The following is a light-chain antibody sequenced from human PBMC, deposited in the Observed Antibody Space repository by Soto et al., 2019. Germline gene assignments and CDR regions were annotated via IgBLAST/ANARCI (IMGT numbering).Light chain of an antibody. J-gene: IGKJ1*01. CDR1: QSVNSNY. CDR3: QQYGNSPQT. CDR2: AAS. Sequence: EIVLTQSPGTLSLSAGERATLSCRASQSVNSNYFAWYQQKPGQAPRLLIYAASSRATGIPDRFSGSGSGTDFTLTINTLEPEDFAVYYCQQYGNSPQTFGQGTKVEIK. V-gene: IGKV3-20*01.